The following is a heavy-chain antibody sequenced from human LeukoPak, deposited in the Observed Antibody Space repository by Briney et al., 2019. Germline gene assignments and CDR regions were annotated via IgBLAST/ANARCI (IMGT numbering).Heavy chain of an antibody. V-gene: IGHV4-4*07. CDR2: IYTSGST. CDR3: ARDRGSSGWFDY. CDR1: GGSISSYY. D-gene: IGHD6-19*01. Sequence: SETLSLTCTVSGGSISSYYWSWIRQPAGKGLEWIGRIYTSGSTNYNPSLNSRVTISVDTSKNQFSLKLSSVTAADTAVYYCARDRGSSGWFDYWGRGTLVTVSS. J-gene: IGHJ4*02.